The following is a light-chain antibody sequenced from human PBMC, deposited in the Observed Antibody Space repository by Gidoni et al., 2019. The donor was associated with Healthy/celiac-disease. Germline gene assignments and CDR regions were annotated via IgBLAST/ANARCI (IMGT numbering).Light chain of an antibody. Sequence: DIQMTQSPSSLSASVGDRVTITCRASQSISTYLNWYQQKPGTAPKLLIYAASSLQSGVPSRFSGSGSGTDFTLTISSLQPEDFATYYCQQRYATPRTFGQGTKVEIK. CDR2: AAS. CDR3: QQRYATPRT. J-gene: IGKJ1*01. V-gene: IGKV1-39*01. CDR1: QSISTY.